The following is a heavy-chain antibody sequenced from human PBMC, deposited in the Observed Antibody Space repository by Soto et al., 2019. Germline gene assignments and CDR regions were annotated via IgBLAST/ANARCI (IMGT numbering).Heavy chain of an antibody. CDR3: ASDYGGTTAYYYYGMDV. CDR2: IYYSGST. J-gene: IGHJ6*02. V-gene: IGHV4-39*01. D-gene: IGHD4-17*01. CDR1: GGSISSSSYY. Sequence: KPSETLSLTCTVSGGSISSSSYYWGWIRQPPGKGLEWIGSIYYSGSTYYNPSLKSRVTISVDTSKNQFSLKLSSVTAADTAVYYCASDYGGTTAYYYYGMDVWGQGTTVTVSS.